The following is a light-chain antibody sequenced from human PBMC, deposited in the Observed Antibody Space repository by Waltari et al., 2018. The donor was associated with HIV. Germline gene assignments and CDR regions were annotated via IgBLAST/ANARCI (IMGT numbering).Light chain of an antibody. Sequence: QSVLTQPPSASGTPGQRVTISCSGSSSNIGSNTVNWYQQLPGTAPKPLIYSNKRRPSGVPDRFSGSKSGTSASLAISGLQSEDEADYYCAAWDDSLNGWVFGGGTKLTVL. CDR1: SSNIGSNT. V-gene: IGLV1-44*01. CDR2: SNK. J-gene: IGLJ3*02. CDR3: AAWDDSLNGWV.